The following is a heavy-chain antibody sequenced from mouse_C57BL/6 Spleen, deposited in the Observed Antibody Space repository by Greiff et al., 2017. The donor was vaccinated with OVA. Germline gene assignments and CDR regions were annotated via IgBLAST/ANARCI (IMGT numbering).Heavy chain of an antibody. CDR3: ARGRSNGYYFDD. CDR2: ISDGGSYT. D-gene: IGHD2-5*01. J-gene: IGHJ2*01. V-gene: IGHV5-4*01. CDR1: GFTFSSYA. Sequence: EVQVVESGGGLVKPGGSLKLSCAASGFTFSSYAMSWVRQTPEKRLEWVATISDGGSYTYYPDNVKGRFTISRDNAKNNLYLQLSHLKSEDTAVYYCARGRSNGYYFDDWGQGTTLTVSS.